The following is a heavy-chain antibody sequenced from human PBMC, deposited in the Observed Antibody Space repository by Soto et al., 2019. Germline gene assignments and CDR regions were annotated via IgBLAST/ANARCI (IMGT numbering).Heavy chain of an antibody. CDR1: GGSISGYY. CDR3: AREPLAHSYFDF. CDR2: MYNSERT. V-gene: IGHV4-4*07. Sequence: QVQLQESGPGLVKPSENLSLTCTVSGGSISGYYWSWSRQPAGKGLEWIGRMYNSERTNYSPSLKSRVTMSMDTSTNHFALKLTSVTAADTAVYFCAREPLAHSYFDFWGRGALVTASS. J-gene: IGHJ4*02.